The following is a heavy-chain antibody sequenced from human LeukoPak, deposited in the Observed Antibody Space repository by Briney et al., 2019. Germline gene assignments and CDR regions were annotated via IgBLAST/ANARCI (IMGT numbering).Heavy chain of an antibody. CDR1: GGSISSYY. D-gene: IGHD3-10*01. Sequence: SETLSLTCTVSGGSISSYYWSWIRQPPGKGLEWIGYIYYSGSTNYNPSLKSRVTISVDTSKNQFSLKLSSVTAADTAVYYCARDGRRFGELLPFDYWGQGTLVTVSS. J-gene: IGHJ4*02. CDR2: IYYSGST. CDR3: ARDGRRFGELLPFDY. V-gene: IGHV4-59*01.